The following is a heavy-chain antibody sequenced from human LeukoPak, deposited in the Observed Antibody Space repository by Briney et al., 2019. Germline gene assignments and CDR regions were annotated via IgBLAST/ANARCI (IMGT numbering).Heavy chain of an antibody. J-gene: IGHJ4*02. CDR1: GFTFSSYA. Sequence: GGSLRLSCAASGFTFSSYAMHWVRQAPGKGLEWVAVISYDGSNKYYADSVKGRFTISRDNSKNTLYLQMNSLRAEDTAVYYCAREAPYTAMVSDWGQGTLVTVSS. V-gene: IGHV3-30-3*01. CDR3: AREAPYTAMVSD. D-gene: IGHD5-18*01. CDR2: ISYDGSNK.